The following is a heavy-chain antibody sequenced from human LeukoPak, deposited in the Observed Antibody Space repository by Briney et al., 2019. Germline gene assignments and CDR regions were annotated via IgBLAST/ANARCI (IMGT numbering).Heavy chain of an antibody. D-gene: IGHD3-22*01. CDR1: GGSISSYY. J-gene: IGHJ4*02. CDR3: ARHYDPRGEFDY. CDR2: IYYSGST. V-gene: IGHV4-59*01. Sequence: SETLSLTCTVSGGSISSYYWSWIRQPPGKGLEWIGYIYYSGSTNYNPSLKSRVTISVVTSKNQFSLKLSSVTAADTAVYYCARHYDPRGEFDYWGQGTLVTVSS.